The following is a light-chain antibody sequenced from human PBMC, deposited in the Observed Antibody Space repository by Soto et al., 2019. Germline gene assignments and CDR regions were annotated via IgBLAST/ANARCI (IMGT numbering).Light chain of an antibody. V-gene: IGKV3-20*01. CDR3: QQYGSSPWT. Sequence: EIVLTQSPGTLSLSPGERATLSCRASQSVSSSYLAWYQQKPGQAPRPLIYGASSRAIGIPDRFSGSGSGTAFTLTISRLEPADFAAYYCQQYGSSPWTCGQGTEVEIK. CDR2: GAS. J-gene: IGKJ1*01. CDR1: QSVSSSY.